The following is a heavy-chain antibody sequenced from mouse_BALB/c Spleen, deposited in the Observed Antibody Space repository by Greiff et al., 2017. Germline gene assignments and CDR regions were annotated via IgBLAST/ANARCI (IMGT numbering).Heavy chain of an antibody. CDR3: ARYYGSRFDY. J-gene: IGHJ2*01. CDR2: ISSGGSYT. Sequence: EVKLVESGGGLVKPGGSLKLSCAASGFTFSSYAMSWVRQSPEKRLEWVAEISSGGSYTYYPDTVTGRFTISRDNAKNTLYLEMSSLRSEDTAMYYCARYYGSRFDYWGQGTPLTVSS. D-gene: IGHD1-1*01. CDR1: GFTFSSYA. V-gene: IGHV5-9-4*01.